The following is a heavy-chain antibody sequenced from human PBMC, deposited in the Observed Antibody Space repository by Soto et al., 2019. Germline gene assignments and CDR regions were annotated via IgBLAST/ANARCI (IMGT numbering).Heavy chain of an antibody. CDR1: GYTFTSYD. CDR2: MNPNSGNT. D-gene: IGHD2-2*01. V-gene: IGHV1-8*01. J-gene: IGHJ6*02. CDR3: ARMSAYQLLWTYYYYGMDV. Sequence: GASVKVSCKASGYTFTSYDINWVRQATGQGLEWMGWMNPNSGNTGYAQKFQGRVTMTRNTSISTAYMELSSLRSEDTAVYYCARMSAYQLLWTYYYYGMDVWGQGTTVTVSS.